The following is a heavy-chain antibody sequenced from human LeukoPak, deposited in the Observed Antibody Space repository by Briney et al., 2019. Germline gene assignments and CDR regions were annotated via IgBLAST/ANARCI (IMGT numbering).Heavy chain of an antibody. Sequence: SGPTLVNPTQTLTPTCTFSGFSLSTSGVGVGWIRQPPGKALEWLALIYWNDDKRYSPSLKSRLTISKDTSKNQVVLTMTNMDPVDTATYYCARSYSDYDYFNNWFDPRGQGTLVTVSS. J-gene: IGHJ5*02. V-gene: IGHV2-5*01. CDR2: IYWNDDK. CDR3: ARSYSDYDYFNNWFDP. CDR1: GFSLSTSGVG. D-gene: IGHD5-12*01.